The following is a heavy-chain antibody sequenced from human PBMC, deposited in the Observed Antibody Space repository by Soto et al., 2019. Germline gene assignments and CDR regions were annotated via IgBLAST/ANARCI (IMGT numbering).Heavy chain of an antibody. CDR3: ARDPLWGTAMVLWYFDL. CDR1: GFSFSGYG. D-gene: IGHD5-18*01. J-gene: IGHJ2*01. CDR2: ISYDGGNK. Sequence: GGSLRLSCAASGFSFSGYGMHWVRQAPGKGLEWVAVISYDGGNKYYADSVKGRFTISRDNSKNTLYLQMNSLRAEDTAVYYCARDPLWGTAMVLWYFDLWGPGTLVTVSS. V-gene: IGHV3-30*03.